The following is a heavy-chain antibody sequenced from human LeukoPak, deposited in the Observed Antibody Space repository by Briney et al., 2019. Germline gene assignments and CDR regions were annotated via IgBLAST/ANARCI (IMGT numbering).Heavy chain of an antibody. Sequence: GASVKVSCKASGYTFTSYGISWVRQAPGQGLEWMGWISAYNGNTNYAQKLQGRVTVTTDTSTSTAYMELRSLRSDDTAVYYCATSVAGMGIDYWGQGTLVTVSS. CDR3: ATSVAGMGIDY. V-gene: IGHV1-18*01. CDR2: ISAYNGNT. CDR1: GYTFTSYG. D-gene: IGHD6-19*01. J-gene: IGHJ4*02.